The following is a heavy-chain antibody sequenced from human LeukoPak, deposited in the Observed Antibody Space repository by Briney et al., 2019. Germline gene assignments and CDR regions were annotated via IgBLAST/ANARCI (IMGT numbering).Heavy chain of an antibody. Sequence: ASVKVSCKASGGTFSSYAISWVRQAPGQGLEWMGGIIPIFATPNHAQKFQGRVMISADESTSTAYMELSSLRSEDTAVYYCARGRTYYYDSSGYSTLVVWGQGTLVTVSS. CDR1: GGTFSSYA. CDR3: ARGRTYYYDSSGYSTLVV. D-gene: IGHD3-22*01. V-gene: IGHV1-69*13. CDR2: IIPIFATP. J-gene: IGHJ4*02.